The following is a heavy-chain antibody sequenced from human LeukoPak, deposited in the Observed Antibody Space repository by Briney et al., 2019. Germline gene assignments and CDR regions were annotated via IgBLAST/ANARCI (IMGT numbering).Heavy chain of an antibody. D-gene: IGHD3-22*01. J-gene: IGHJ4*02. CDR3: ARGHWVGDSSGYYFQVLDY. CDR1: GYTFTSYY. Sequence: ASVKVSCKASGYTFTSYYIHWVRQAPGQGLEWMGIINPSGGSTSYAQKFQGRVTITADESTSTAYMELSSLRSEDTAVYYCARGHWVGDSSGYYFQVLDYWGQGTLVTVSS. V-gene: IGHV1-46*01. CDR2: INPSGGST.